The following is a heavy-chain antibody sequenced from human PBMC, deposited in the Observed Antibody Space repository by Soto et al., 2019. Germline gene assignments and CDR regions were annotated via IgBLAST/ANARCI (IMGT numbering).Heavy chain of an antibody. CDR1: GGSVSSGSYY. CDR2: IYYSGST. D-gene: IGHD2-8*01. Sequence: SETLCLTCTVSGGSVSSGSYYWSWIRQPPGKGLEWIGYIYYSGSTNYNPSLKSRVTISVDTSKNQFSLKLSSVTAADTAVYYCAREXVLMVYAKDYYYYGMDVWGQGTTVTVSS. V-gene: IGHV4-61*01. J-gene: IGHJ6*02. CDR3: AREXVLMVYAKDYYYYGMDV.